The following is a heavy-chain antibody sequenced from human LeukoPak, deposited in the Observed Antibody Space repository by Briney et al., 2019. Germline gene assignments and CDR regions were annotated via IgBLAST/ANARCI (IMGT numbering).Heavy chain of an antibody. CDR1: GYPISSGYY. V-gene: IGHV4-38-2*02. Sequence: SETLSLTCTVSGYPISSGYYWGWIRQPPGKGLEWIGSIYHSESTYYNPSLKSRVTISVDTSKNQFSLKLSSVTAADTAVYYCARAGGQFTLSGQLATTHDYWGQGTLVTVSS. D-gene: IGHD6-6*01. CDR2: IYHSEST. J-gene: IGHJ4*02. CDR3: ARAGGQFTLSGQLATTHDY.